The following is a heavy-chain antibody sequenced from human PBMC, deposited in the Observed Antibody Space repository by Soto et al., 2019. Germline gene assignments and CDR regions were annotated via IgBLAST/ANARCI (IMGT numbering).Heavy chain of an antibody. Sequence: ASVQVSCKASGGTFSSYAISWVRQAPGQGLEWMGGIIPIFGTANYAQKFQGRVTITADESTSTAYMELSSLRSEDTAVYYCARDSQDPYYYDSSGYYLTDYWGQGTLVTVSS. CDR1: GGTFSSYA. D-gene: IGHD3-22*01. CDR3: ARDSQDPYYYDSSGYYLTDY. CDR2: IIPIFGTA. V-gene: IGHV1-69*13. J-gene: IGHJ4*02.